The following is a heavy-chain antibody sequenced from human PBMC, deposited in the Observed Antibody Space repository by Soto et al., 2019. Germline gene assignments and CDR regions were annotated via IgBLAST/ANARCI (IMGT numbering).Heavy chain of an antibody. CDR1: GFTFSSYW. CDR2: INSGGSST. CDR3: ARSPPGGWFNWLDP. Sequence: PGGSLRLSCAASGFTFSSYWMHWVRQAPGKGLVWVSRINSGGSSTSYADSVKGRFTISRDNAKNTLYLQMNSLRAEDTAVYYCARSPPGGWFNWLDPWGQGTLVTVSS. J-gene: IGHJ5*02. V-gene: IGHV3-74*01. D-gene: IGHD6-19*01.